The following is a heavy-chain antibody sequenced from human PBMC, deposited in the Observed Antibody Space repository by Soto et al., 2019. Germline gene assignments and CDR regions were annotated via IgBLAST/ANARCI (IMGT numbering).Heavy chain of an antibody. CDR2: ISSSGSTI. Sequence: HPGGSLRLSCAASGFTFSSYEMNWVRQAPGKGLEWVSYISSSGSTIYYADSVKGRFTISRDNAKNSLYLQMNSLRAEDTAVYYCARLHYHDSSTYEAFDIWGQGTMVTVSS. J-gene: IGHJ3*02. V-gene: IGHV3-48*03. CDR1: GFTFSSYE. CDR3: ARLHYHDSSTYEAFDI. D-gene: IGHD3-22*01.